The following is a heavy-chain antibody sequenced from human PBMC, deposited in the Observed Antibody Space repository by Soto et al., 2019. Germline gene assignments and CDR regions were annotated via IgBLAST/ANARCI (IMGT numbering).Heavy chain of an antibody. V-gene: IGHV4-34*01. CDR1: GGSFSGYY. CDR3: ARSNPDSWFDP. D-gene: IGHD4-4*01. Sequence: PSETLSLTCAVYGGSFSGYYWSWIRQPPGKGLEWIGEINHSGSTNYNSSLKSRVTISVDTSKNQFSLKLSSVTAADTAVYYCARSNPDSWFDPWGQGTLVTVSS. J-gene: IGHJ5*02. CDR2: INHSGST.